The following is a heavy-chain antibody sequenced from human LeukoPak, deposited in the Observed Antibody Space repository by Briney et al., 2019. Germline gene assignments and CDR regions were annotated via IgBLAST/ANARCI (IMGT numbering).Heavy chain of an antibody. CDR3: AGHLRFLEWLDSDYYMDV. Sequence: SETLSLTCAVYGGSFSGYYWSWLRQPPGKGLEWIGEINHSGSTNYNPSLKSRVTISVDTSKNQFSLKLSSVTAADTAVYYCAGHLRFLEWLDSDYYMDVWGKGTTVTVSS. D-gene: IGHD3-3*01. J-gene: IGHJ6*03. V-gene: IGHV4-34*01. CDR2: INHSGST. CDR1: GGSFSGYY.